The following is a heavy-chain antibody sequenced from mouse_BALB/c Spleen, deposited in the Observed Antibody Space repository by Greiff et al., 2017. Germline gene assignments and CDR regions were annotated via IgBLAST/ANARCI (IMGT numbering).Heavy chain of an antibody. V-gene: IGHV5-17*02. CDR3: ARGHYYGYPYAMDY. CDR1: GFTFSSFG. J-gene: IGHJ4*01. CDR2: ISSGSSTI. D-gene: IGHD1-2*01. Sequence: EVKLVESGGGLVQPGGSRKLSCAASGFTFSSFGMHWVRQAPEKGLEWVAYISSGSSTIYYADTVKGRFTISRDNPKNTLFLQMTGLRSEDTAMYYCARGHYYGYPYAMDYWGQGTSVTVSS.